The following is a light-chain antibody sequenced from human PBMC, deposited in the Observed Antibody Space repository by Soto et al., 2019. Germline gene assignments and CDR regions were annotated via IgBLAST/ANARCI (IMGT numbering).Light chain of an antibody. J-gene: IGKJ2*01. CDR3: QQYDSFSPA. CDR1: QSISSW. Sequence: DIQMTQSPSTLSASVGDRVTLTCRASQSISSWLAWYQQKPGKAPNLLIYTASTLESGVPSRFSGSGSGTDFTLTISGLQPDDFATYYCQQYDSFSPAFGQGTRLDVK. V-gene: IGKV1-5*03. CDR2: TAS.